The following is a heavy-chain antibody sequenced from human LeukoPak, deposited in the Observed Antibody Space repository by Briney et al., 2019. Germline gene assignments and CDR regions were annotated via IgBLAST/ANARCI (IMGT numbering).Heavy chain of an antibody. CDR3: ARDHVGHYYDSSGYYFGY. D-gene: IGHD3-22*01. V-gene: IGHV3-48*03. CDR2: ISGSGSSK. Sequence: QPGGSLRLSCAASGFTFSSYEMNWVRQSPGKGLEWVSYISGSGSSKYYADSVKGRFTISRDNAKNSLYLQMNSLRAEDTAVYYCARDHVGHYYDSSGYYFGYWGQGTLVTVSS. J-gene: IGHJ4*02. CDR1: GFTFSSYE.